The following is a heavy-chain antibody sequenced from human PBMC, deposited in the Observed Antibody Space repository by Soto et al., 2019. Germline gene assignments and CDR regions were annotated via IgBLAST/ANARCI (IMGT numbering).Heavy chain of an antibody. Sequence: PSETLSLTCTVSGGSISSGGYYWSWIRQHPGKGLEWIGYIYYSGSTYYNPSLKSRVTISVDTSKNQFSLKLSSVTAADTAVYYCAREKRWSRGSLNWFDPRGQRTLVPVSS. CDR2: IYYSGST. CDR1: GGSISSGGYY. D-gene: IGHD3-10*01. J-gene: IGHJ5*02. V-gene: IGHV4-31*03. CDR3: AREKRWSRGSLNWFDP.